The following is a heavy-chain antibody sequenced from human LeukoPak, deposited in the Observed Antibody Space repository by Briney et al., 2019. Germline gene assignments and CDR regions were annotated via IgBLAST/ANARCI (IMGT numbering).Heavy chain of an antibody. Sequence: SQTLSLTCTVSGGSISSHYWSWIRQPPGKGLEWIGYIYYSGSTNYNPSLKSRVTISVDTSKNQFSLKLSSVTAADTAVYYCARATGWGYAFDIWGQGTMVTVSS. CDR2: IYYSGST. CDR1: GGSISSHY. CDR3: ARATGWGYAFDI. J-gene: IGHJ3*02. V-gene: IGHV4-59*11. D-gene: IGHD3-16*01.